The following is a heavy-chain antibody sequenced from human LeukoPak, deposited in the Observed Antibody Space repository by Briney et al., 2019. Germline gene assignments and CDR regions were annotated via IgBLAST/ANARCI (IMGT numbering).Heavy chain of an antibody. Sequence: HPGGPLRLSCAASGFTVSSNYMSWVRQAAGKGLEWVSLISGSGGGTYYADSVKGRFTISRDNSKNTLYLQLNSLRVEDTAVYYCAKNRGAGSHYYYHMNVWGKGTTVTVSS. CDR1: GFTVSSNY. CDR2: ISGSGGGT. D-gene: IGHD1-26*01. J-gene: IGHJ6*03. V-gene: IGHV3-23*01. CDR3: AKNRGAGSHYYYHMNV.